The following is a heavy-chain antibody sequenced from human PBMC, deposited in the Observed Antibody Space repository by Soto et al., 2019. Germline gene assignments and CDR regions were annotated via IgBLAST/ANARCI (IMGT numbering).Heavy chain of an antibody. D-gene: IGHD5-18*01. Sequence: QVQLVQSGAEVKKPESSVKVSCQAPVGTFRTYAISWVRQAPGQGLEWMGGIIPMFGTANYAQRFQDRVTITADESTNTVYMELSSLRSADTAVYFCASGIQLWLRRINNGYSGWGQGTLVTVSS. V-gene: IGHV1-69*12. CDR1: VGTFRTYA. CDR2: IIPMFGTA. CDR3: ASGIQLWLRRINNGYSG. J-gene: IGHJ4*02.